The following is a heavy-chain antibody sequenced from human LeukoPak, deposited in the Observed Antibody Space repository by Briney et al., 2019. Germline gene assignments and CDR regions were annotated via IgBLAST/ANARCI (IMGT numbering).Heavy chain of an antibody. CDR2: IYYSGST. D-gene: IGHD3-3*01. CDR1: GGSISSSSYY. CDR3: ARDFYDFWSGFFRWFDP. Sequence: SETLSLTCTVSGGSISSSSYYWGWIRQPPGKGLEWIGSIYYSGSTNYNPSLKSRVTMSVDTSKNQFSLKLSSVTAADTAVYYCARDFYDFWSGFFRWFDPWGQGTLVTVSS. J-gene: IGHJ5*02. V-gene: IGHV4-39*07.